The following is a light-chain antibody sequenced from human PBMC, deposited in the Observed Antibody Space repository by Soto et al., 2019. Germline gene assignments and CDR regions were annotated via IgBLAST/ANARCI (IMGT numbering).Light chain of an antibody. CDR1: QSVRSN. Sequence: VMKQSPATLSVWAEGRAAGSFMASQSVRSNLAWYQQKPGQAPRLLIFGATTRATGMPARFSGSGSGTDFTLTISRLEPEDFAVYYCQQYGSSPLTFGGGTKVDIK. CDR2: GAT. J-gene: IGKJ4*01. V-gene: IGKV3-20*01. CDR3: QQYGSSPLT.